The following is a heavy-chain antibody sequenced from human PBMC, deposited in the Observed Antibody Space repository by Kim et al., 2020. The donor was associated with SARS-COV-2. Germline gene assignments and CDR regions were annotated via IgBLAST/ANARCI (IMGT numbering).Heavy chain of an antibody. V-gene: IGHV3-23*01. CDR1: GFTFSSYA. CDR2: ISGSGGST. CDR3: ALEPYCSSTSCTRLVVKAFDI. D-gene: IGHD2-2*01. Sequence: GGSLRLSCAASGFTFSSYAMSWVRQAPGKGLEWVSAISGSGGSTYYADSVKGRFTISRDNSKNTLYLQMNSLRAEDTAVYYCALEPYCSSTSCTRLVVKAFDIWGQGTMVTVSS. J-gene: IGHJ3*02.